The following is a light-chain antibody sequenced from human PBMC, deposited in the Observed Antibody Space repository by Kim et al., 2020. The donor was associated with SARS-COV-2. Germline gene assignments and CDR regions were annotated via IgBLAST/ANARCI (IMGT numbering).Light chain of an antibody. V-gene: IGLV3-21*04. Sequence: PGKAASITCGGNNMGSQRVHWYQQKPGQAPVLVIYYNSDRTSGIPERFSGSNSGNTATLTISRVEAGDEADYYCQVWDSGSDHWVFGGGTQLTVL. CDR3: QVWDSGSDHWV. CDR2: YNS. J-gene: IGLJ3*02. CDR1: NMGSQR.